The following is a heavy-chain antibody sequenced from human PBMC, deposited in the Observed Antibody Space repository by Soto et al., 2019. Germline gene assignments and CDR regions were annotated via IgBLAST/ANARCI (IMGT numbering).Heavy chain of an antibody. V-gene: IGHV4-59*01. CDR1: GGAISSYY. CDR2: IYYSGST. J-gene: IGHJ6*02. Sequence: PSETLSLTCTGSGGAISSYYWSLIRQPPGKGLEWIGYIYYSGSTNYNPSLKSRVTISVDTSKNQSSLKLSSVTAADTAVYYCAREERYSSSSGGYSDYGMDVWGQGTRVTVFS. D-gene: IGHD6-6*01. CDR3: AREERYSSSSGGYSDYGMDV.